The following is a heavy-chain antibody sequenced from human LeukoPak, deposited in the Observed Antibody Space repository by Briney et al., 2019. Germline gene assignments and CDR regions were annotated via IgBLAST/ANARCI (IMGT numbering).Heavy chain of an antibody. Sequence: GGSLRLSCAASGFIFRNFGMSWIRQAPGKGLEWVSHISDVVAHTWYADSVKGRFIISRDNSNNRVFLQMNSLRPEDTALYYCAKDNYGGVFASWGQGTLVTVSS. CDR1: GFIFRNFG. V-gene: IGHV3-23*01. J-gene: IGHJ4*02. CDR2: ISDVVAHT. D-gene: IGHD4-11*01. CDR3: AKDNYGGVFAS.